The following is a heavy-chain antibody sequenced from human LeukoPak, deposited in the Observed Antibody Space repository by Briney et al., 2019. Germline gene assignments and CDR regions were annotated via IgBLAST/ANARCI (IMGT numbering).Heavy chain of an antibody. CDR1: VFTFSAYG. D-gene: IGHD1-14*01. J-gene: IGHJ4*02. CDR3: AKDTRDDHHSDY. CDR2: ISYDGINK. Sequence: HPGGSLRLSCAVSVFTFSAYGMHWVRQAPGKGLEWVAIISYDGINKYYPDSVKGRFTISRDNSKNTLYLQMNSLRAEDTAVYYCAKDTRDDHHSDYWGQGTLSPSPQ. V-gene: IGHV3-30*18.